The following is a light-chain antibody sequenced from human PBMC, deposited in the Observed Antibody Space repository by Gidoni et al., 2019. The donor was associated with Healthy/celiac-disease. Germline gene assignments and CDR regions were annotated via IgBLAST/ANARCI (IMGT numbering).Light chain of an antibody. CDR2: RNN. CDR3: AAWDDSLSGWV. V-gene: IGLV1-47*01. J-gene: IGLJ3*02. CDR1: SSNIGSNY. Sequence: QSVLTPPPSASVTPAQRVTISCSGSSSNIGSNYVYWYQQLPGTAPKLLIYRNNQRPSGVPDRFSGSKSGTSASLAISGLRSEDEADDYCAAWDDSLSGWVFGGGTKLTVL.